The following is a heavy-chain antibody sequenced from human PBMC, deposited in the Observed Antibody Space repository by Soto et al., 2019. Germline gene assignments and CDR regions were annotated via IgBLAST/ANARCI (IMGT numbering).Heavy chain of an antibody. CDR2: IIPIFGTA. J-gene: IGHJ4*02. Sequence: ASVKVSCKASGGTFSSYAISWVRQAPGQGLEWMGGIIPIFGTANYAQKFQGRVTITADESTSTAYMELSSLRSEDTAVYYCATHEYSSSSSPTHQYFDYWGQGTLVTVSS. CDR1: GGTFSSYA. D-gene: IGHD6-6*01. CDR3: ATHEYSSSSSPTHQYFDY. V-gene: IGHV1-69*13.